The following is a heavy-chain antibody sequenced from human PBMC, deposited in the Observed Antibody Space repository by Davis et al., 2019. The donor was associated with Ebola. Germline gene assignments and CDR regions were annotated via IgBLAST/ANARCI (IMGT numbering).Heavy chain of an antibody. CDR3: AREEAGYSNRGDFDY. V-gene: IGHV1-24*01. D-gene: IGHD1/OR15-1a*01. CDR2: FDPEDGET. Sequence: ASVKVSCKVSGYTLTELSMHWVRQAPGKGLEWMGGFDPEDGETIYAQKFQGRVTFTWDTSASTAFMELSSLRSEDTGVYYCAREEAGYSNRGDFDYWGQGTLVTVSS. CDR1: GYTLTELS. J-gene: IGHJ4*02.